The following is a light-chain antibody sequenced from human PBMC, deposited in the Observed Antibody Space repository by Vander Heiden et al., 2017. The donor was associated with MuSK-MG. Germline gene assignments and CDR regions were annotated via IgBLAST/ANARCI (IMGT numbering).Light chain of an antibody. V-gene: IGLV6-57*03. CDR3: QAEDISIRV. J-gene: IGLJ3*02. CDR2: EDN. CDR1: SGSIGSNY. Sequence: NFLLPQPHSVSAPPGPTVTISCTRISGSIGSNYVHWYQQLPGRAPTIVIYEDNQRPSGVPDRFSGSNDGSSTSAALTVAESKKEDDDDYDAQAEDISIRVFGGGTKLTVL.